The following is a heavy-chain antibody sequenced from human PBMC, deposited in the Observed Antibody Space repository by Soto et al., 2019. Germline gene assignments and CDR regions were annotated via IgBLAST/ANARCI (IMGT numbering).Heavy chain of an antibody. CDR3: VRAEYVDYRTRVFALDI. J-gene: IGHJ3*02. Sequence: QVQLVQSGTEVKKPGASVKVSCKASGYTFTNFGFVWVRQAPGQGLEWMGGISAYHGGTNFAQKLRGKDSMTMDTSTSTAYMEMRSLRSDDTALYYCVRAEYVDYRTRVFALDIWGQGTMVTVSP. V-gene: IGHV1-18*01. CDR2: ISAYHGGT. D-gene: IGHD4-17*01. CDR1: GYTFTNFG.